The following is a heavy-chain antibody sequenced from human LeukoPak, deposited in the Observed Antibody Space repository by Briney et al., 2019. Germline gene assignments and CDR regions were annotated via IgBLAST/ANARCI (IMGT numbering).Heavy chain of an antibody. V-gene: IGHV3-48*03. D-gene: IGHD6-19*01. Sequence: GGSLRLSCAASGFTFSSYEMDWVRQAPGKGLEWISYISSRGSTKYYADSVKGRFTISRDNSKNTLYLQMNSLRPEDTAVYYCARGGKIPLAGTRSPQYFQHWGQGTLVTVSS. CDR1: GFTFSSYE. CDR3: ARGGKIPLAGTRSPQYFQH. CDR2: ISSRGSTK. J-gene: IGHJ1*01.